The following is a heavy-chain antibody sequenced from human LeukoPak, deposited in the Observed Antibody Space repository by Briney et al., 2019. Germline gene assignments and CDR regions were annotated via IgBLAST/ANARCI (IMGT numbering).Heavy chain of an antibody. CDR2: IYHSGST. CDR3: ARAVDTATRRAFDI. J-gene: IGHJ3*02. V-gene: IGHV4-38-2*02. CDR1: GYSISSGYY. D-gene: IGHD5-18*01. Sequence: SETLSLTCTVSGYSISSGYYWGWIRQPPGKGLEWIGSIYHSGSTYYNPSLKSRVTISVDTSKNQFSLKLSSVTAADTAVYYCARAVDTATRRAFDIWGQGTMVTVSS.